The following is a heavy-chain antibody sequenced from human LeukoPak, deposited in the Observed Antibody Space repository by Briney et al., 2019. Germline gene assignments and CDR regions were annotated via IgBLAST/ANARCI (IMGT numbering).Heavy chain of an antibody. CDR1: GGSISSYY. J-gene: IGHJ4*02. CDR2: INHSGST. D-gene: IGHD5-12*01. CDR3: ARGVYIVADY. V-gene: IGHV4-34*01. Sequence: SETLSLTCTVSGGSISSYYWSWIRQPPGKGLEWIGEINHSGSTNYNPSLKSRVTISVDTSKNQFSLKLSSVTAADTAVYYCARGVYIVADYWGQGTLVTVSS.